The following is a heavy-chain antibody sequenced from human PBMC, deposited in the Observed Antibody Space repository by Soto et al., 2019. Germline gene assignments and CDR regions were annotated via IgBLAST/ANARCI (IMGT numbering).Heavy chain of an antibody. Sequence: SVKVSCKASGGTFSIYAISWVRQAPGQGLEWMGGIIPIFGTANYAQKFQGRVTITADESTSTAYMELSSLRSEDTAVYYCARDKGYSGYEAPFDPWGQGTLVTVSS. V-gene: IGHV1-69*13. CDR1: GGTFSIYA. CDR3: ARDKGYSGYEAPFDP. CDR2: IIPIFGTA. J-gene: IGHJ5*02. D-gene: IGHD5-12*01.